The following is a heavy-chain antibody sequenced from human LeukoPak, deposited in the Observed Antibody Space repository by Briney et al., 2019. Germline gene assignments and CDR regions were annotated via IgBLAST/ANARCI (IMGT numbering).Heavy chain of an antibody. CDR3: AKGLERESRLDS. V-gene: IGHV3-23*01. CDR2: IRNSDGNT. CDR1: GFSILTYT. D-gene: IGHD1-1*01. J-gene: IGHJ4*02. Sequence: GGSLRLSCAASGFSILTYTMYWVRQAPGKGLESVSGIRNSDGNTYYADSVQGRFTISSDSYKNTLFLQMNNLRAEDAALYYCAKGLERESRLDSWGQGTLVTVSS.